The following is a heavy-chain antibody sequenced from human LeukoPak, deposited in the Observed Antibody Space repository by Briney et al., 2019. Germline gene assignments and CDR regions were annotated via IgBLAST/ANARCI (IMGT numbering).Heavy chain of an antibody. J-gene: IGHJ6*03. CDR1: GGSISSYY. CDR2: IYYSGST. Sequence: PSETLSLTCTVSGGSISSYYWSWIRQPPGKGLEWIGYIYYSGSTNYNPSLKSRVTISVDTSKNQFSLKLSSVTAADTAVYYCARVPVPAAKVYYYYYMDVWGKGTTVTVSS. V-gene: IGHV4-59*08. CDR3: ARVPVPAAKVYYYYYMDV. D-gene: IGHD2-2*01.